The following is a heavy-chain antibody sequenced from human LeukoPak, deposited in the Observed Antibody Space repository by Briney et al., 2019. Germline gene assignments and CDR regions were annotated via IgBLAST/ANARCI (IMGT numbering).Heavy chain of an antibody. V-gene: IGHV1-18*01. Sequence: ASVKVSCKASGYTFTSYGSSWVRQPPGQGLEWMGWISAYNGNTNYAQKLQGRVTMTTDTSTSTAYMELRSLRSDDTAVYYCARILGYYYDSSGYYSFDYWGQGTLVTVSS. CDR2: ISAYNGNT. CDR3: ARILGYYYDSSGYYSFDY. CDR1: GYTFTSYG. D-gene: IGHD3-22*01. J-gene: IGHJ4*02.